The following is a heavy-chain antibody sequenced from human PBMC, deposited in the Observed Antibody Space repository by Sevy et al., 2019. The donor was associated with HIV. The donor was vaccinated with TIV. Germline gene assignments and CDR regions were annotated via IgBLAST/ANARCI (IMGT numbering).Heavy chain of an antibody. D-gene: IGHD3-10*01. J-gene: IGHJ4*02. Sequence: GESLKISCKGSGYSFTSYWIGWVRQMPGKGLEWMGIIYPGDSDTRYSPSFQGQVTISADQSIGTAYLQWSSLKASDTAMYYCARQRDGITMVRGVIITRPLYDYWGQGTLVTVSS. CDR3: ARQRDGITMVRGVIITRPLYDY. CDR1: GYSFTSYW. V-gene: IGHV5-51*01. CDR2: IYPGDSDT.